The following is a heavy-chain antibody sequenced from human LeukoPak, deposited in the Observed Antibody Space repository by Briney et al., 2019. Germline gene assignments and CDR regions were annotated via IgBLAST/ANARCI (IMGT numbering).Heavy chain of an antibody. Sequence: SVKVSCKASGGTFSSYAISWVRQAPGQGLEWMGGIIPIFGTANYALKFQGRVTITADESTSTAYMELSSLRSEDTAVYYCARESASGSSWSVVWGWPFDYWGQGTLVTVSS. CDR1: GGTFSSYA. V-gene: IGHV1-69*13. D-gene: IGHD6-13*01. CDR3: ARESASGSSWSVVWGWPFDY. J-gene: IGHJ4*02. CDR2: IIPIFGTA.